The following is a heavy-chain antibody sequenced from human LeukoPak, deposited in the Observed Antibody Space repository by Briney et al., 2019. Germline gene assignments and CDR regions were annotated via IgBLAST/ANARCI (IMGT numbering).Heavy chain of an antibody. CDR2: ISSSSSTI. Sequence: QAGGSLRLSCAASGFTFSSYEMNWVRQAPGKGLEWVSYISSSSSTIYYADSVKGRFTISRDNAKNSLYLQMNSLRAEDTAVYYCARDPLPYCGGDCYPVNWFDPWGQGTLVTVSS. CDR1: GFTFSSYE. D-gene: IGHD2-21*01. CDR3: ARDPLPYCGGDCYPVNWFDP. J-gene: IGHJ5*02. V-gene: IGHV3-48*01.